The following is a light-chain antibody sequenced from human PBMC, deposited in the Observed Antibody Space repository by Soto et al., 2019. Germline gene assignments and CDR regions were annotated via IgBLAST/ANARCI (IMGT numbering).Light chain of an antibody. CDR3: SSYTSSSTSYV. V-gene: IGLV2-14*01. CDR2: DVS. J-gene: IGLJ1*01. Sequence: QSVLTQPASVSGSPGQSITISCTGTSSDVGGYNYVSWYQQHPGKAPKLMIYDVSNRPSGVSNRFSGAKSGNTASLTISGRQADDEDDDYCSSYTSSSTSYVFGTGTKLTVL. CDR1: SSDVGGYNY.